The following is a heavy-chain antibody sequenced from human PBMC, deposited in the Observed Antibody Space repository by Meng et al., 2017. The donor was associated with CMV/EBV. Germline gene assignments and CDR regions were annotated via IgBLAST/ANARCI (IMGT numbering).Heavy chain of an antibody. CDR2: ISPDGTLT. J-gene: IGHJ4*02. CDR3: ATTSDSSY. V-gene: IGHV3-7*01. D-gene: IGHD6-6*01. CDR1: GSTFSPFW. Sequence: GGSLRLSCGSYGSTFSPFWMGWFRRAPGKGLEWVAHISPDGTLTYYMDSVRGRFTISRDNTENSIYLHMSTLGAEDTAVYYCATTSDSSYWGQGAQVTVSS.